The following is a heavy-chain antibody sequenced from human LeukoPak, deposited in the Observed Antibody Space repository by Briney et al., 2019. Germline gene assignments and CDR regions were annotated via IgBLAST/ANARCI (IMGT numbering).Heavy chain of an antibody. Sequence: SETLSLTCAVYGGSFSGYYWSWIRQPPGKGLEWIGSIYYSGSTYYNPSLKSRVTISVDTSKNQFSLKLSSVTAADTAVYYCARDSGGWFDPWGQGTLVTVSS. CDR1: GGSFSGYY. D-gene: IGHD3-10*01. J-gene: IGHJ5*01. V-gene: IGHV4-34*01. CDR3: ARDSGGWFDP. CDR2: IYYSGST.